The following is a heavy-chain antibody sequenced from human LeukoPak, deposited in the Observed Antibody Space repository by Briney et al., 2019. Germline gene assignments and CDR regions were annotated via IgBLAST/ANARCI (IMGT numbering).Heavy chain of an antibody. J-gene: IGHJ6*02. CDR3: ARRIIGATYGMDV. CDR1: GFTFSSYN. Sequence: GESLRLSCAASGFTFSSYNMNWVRQAPGKGLEWVSSISSSSSYIYYADSVKGRFTISRDNAKNSLFLQMNSLRAEDTAVYYCARRIIGATYGMDVWGQGATVTVSS. CDR2: ISSSSSYI. V-gene: IGHV3-21*01. D-gene: IGHD1-26*01.